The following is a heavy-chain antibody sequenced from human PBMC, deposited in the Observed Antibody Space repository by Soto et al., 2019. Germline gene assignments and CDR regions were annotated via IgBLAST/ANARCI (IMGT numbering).Heavy chain of an antibody. CDR1: GYSFTSYW. J-gene: IGHJ6*02. Sequence: GESLKISCKGSGYSFTSYWMGWVRQMPGKGLEWMGIIYPGDSDTRYSPSFQGQVTISADKSISTAYLQWSSLKASDTAMYYCARLKGGGWYQGYYYYGMDVWGQGTTVTVSS. CDR2: IYPGDSDT. D-gene: IGHD6-19*01. CDR3: ARLKGGGWYQGYYYYGMDV. V-gene: IGHV5-51*01.